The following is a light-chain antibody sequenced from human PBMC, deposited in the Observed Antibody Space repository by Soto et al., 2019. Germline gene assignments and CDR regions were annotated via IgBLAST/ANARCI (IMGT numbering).Light chain of an antibody. CDR2: DVS. CDR3: SSYTSSSTVV. V-gene: IGLV2-14*01. Sequence: QSALTQPASVSGSPGQSITISCTGTSSDVGGYNYVSWYQQHPGKAPKLMIYDVSNRPSGVSNRFSGSWSGNTASLTISGLQAEDEVDYYCSSYTSSSTVVFGGGTKLTVL. J-gene: IGLJ2*01. CDR1: SSDVGGYNY.